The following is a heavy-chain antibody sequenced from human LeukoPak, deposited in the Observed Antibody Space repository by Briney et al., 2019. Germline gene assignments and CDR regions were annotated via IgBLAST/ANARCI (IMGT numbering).Heavy chain of an antibody. Sequence: SETLSLTCTVSGGSISSYYWSWIRQPPGKGLEWIGYIYYSGSTNYNPSLKSQVTISVDTSKNQFSLKLSSVTAADTAVYYCARDYYDSSGYSHAFDIWGQGTMVTVSS. V-gene: IGHV4-59*01. CDR3: ARDYYDSSGYSHAFDI. D-gene: IGHD3-22*01. CDR2: IYYSGST. J-gene: IGHJ3*02. CDR1: GGSISSYY.